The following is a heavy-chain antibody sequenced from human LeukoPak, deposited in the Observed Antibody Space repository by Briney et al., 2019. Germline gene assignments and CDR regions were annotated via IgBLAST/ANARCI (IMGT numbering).Heavy chain of an antibody. D-gene: IGHD5-18*01. Sequence: SETLSLTCTVSGGSISSYYWSWIRQPPGKGLEWIGYIYYSGSTNYNPSLKSRVTISVDTSKNQFSLKLSPVTAADTAVYYCASFVTRYSYGGYYYYGMDVWGQGTTVTVSS. CDR3: ASFVTRYSYGGYYYYGMDV. V-gene: IGHV4-59*08. J-gene: IGHJ6*02. CDR1: GGSISSYY. CDR2: IYYSGST.